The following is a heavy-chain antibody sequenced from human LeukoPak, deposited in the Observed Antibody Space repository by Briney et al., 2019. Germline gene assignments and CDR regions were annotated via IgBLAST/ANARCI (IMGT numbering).Heavy chain of an antibody. V-gene: IGHV3-48*01. CDR3: ARDVLGDYDY. CDR1: GFTFSTYT. D-gene: IGHD4-17*01. Sequence: GGSLRLSCGASGFTFSTYTMNWVRQAPGKGLEWISYITPSSSSIYYADSVRGRFTTSRDNAKNSMYLQMNSLRTEDTAVYYCARDVLGDYDYWGQGTLVTVSS. CDR2: ITPSSSSI. J-gene: IGHJ4*02.